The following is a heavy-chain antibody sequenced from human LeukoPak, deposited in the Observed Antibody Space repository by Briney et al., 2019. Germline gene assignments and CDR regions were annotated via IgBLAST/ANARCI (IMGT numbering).Heavy chain of an antibody. D-gene: IGHD4-17*01. CDR3: ARVKTTMTTMDWFDP. J-gene: IGHJ5*02. V-gene: IGHV4-4*07. Sequence: SETLSLTCTVSGGSISSYYWSWIRQPAGKGLEWIGRIYTSGSTNYNPSLKSRVTMSVDTSKNQFSLELSSVTAADTAVYYCARVKTTMTTMDWFDPWGQGTLVTVSS. CDR2: IYTSGST. CDR1: GGSISSYY.